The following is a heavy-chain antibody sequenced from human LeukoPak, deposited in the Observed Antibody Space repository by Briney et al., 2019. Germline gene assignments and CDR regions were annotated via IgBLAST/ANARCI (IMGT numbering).Heavy chain of an antibody. CDR2: ISAYNGNT. CDR1: GYTFTSYG. J-gene: IGHJ6*02. V-gene: IGHV1-18*01. CDR3: ARGDSWTNYYYGMDV. Sequence: ASVKVSCKASGYTFTSYGISWVRQAPGQGLEWMGWISAYNGNTNYAQKLQGRVTMTTDTSTSTAYMELRRLRSDDTAVYYCARGDSWTNYYYGMDVWGQGTTVTVSS. D-gene: IGHD6-13*01.